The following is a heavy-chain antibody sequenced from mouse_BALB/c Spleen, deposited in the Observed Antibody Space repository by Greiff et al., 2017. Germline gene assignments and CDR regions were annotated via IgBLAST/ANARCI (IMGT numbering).Heavy chain of an antibody. CDR3: ARAAHYYGYLAY. V-gene: IGHV5-17*02. CDR1: GFTFSSFG. D-gene: IGHD1-2*01. Sequence: EVKLVESGGGLVQPGGSRKLSCAASGFTFSSFGMHWVRQAPEKGLEWVAYISSGSSTIYYADTVKGRFTISRDNPKNTLFLQMTSLRSEDTAMYYCARAAHYYGYLAYWGQGTLVTVSA. J-gene: IGHJ3*01. CDR2: ISSGSSTI.